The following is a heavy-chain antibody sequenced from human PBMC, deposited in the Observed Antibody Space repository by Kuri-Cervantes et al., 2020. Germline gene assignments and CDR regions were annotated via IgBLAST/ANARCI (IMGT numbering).Heavy chain of an antibody. D-gene: IGHD5-24*01. J-gene: IGHJ4*02. CDR2: INPNSGGT. CDR3: ARDGYNLEGVDY. CDR1: GYTFSGYY. Sequence: ASVKVSCKASGYTFSGYYMHWVRQAPGQGLEWMGWINPNSGGTNCAQKFQGRVTMTRDTSISTAYMELSRLRSDDTAVYYCARDGYNLEGVDYWGQGTLVTVSS. V-gene: IGHV1-2*02.